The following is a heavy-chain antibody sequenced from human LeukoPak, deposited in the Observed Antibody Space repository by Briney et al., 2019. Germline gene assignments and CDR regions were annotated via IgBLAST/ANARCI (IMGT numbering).Heavy chain of an antibody. J-gene: IGHJ3*02. CDR1: GGSISSDF. CDR2: IYYSGST. CDR3: ASSLIGLDDAFDI. V-gene: IGHV4-59*08. D-gene: IGHD3-16*01. Sequence: PSETLSLTCTVSGGSISSDFWSWIRQPPGKGLEWIGYIYYSGSTNYNPSLKSRVTISVDTSKNQFSLKLSSVTAADTAVYYCASSLIGLDDAFDIWGQGTVVTVSS.